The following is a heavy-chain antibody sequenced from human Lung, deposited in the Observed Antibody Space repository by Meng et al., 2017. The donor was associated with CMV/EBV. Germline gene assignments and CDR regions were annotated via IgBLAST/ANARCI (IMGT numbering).Heavy chain of an antibody. CDR3: ARGEDIVVENWFDP. V-gene: IGHV3-74*01. CDR2: INSDGSST. CDR1: GFTFSSYW. J-gene: IGHJ5*02. D-gene: IGHD2-15*01. Sequence: GGSXRLXCAASGFTFSSYWMHWVRQAPGKGLVWVSRINSDGSSTSYADSVKGRFTISRDNAKNTLYLQMNSLRAEDTAVYYCARGEDIVVENWFDPWGQRTLVTVSS.